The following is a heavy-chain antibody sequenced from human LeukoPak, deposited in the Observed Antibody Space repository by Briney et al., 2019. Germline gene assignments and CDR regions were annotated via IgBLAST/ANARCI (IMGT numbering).Heavy chain of an antibody. CDR3: ARDPKSNYYDSSGDAFDI. D-gene: IGHD3-22*01. Sequence: PSQTLSLTCTVSGGSISSGSYYWSWIRQPPGKGLEWIGYLYYSGSTYYNPSLKSRVTISVDTSKNQFSLKLSSVTAADTAVYYCARDPKSNYYDSSGDAFDIWGQGTMVTVSS. V-gene: IGHV4-30-4*08. CDR1: GGSISSGSYY. J-gene: IGHJ3*02. CDR2: LYYSGST.